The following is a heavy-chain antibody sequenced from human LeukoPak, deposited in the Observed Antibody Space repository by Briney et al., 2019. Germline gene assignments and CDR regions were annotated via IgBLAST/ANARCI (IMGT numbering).Heavy chain of an antibody. CDR3: AREKMATTLFDY. D-gene: IGHD5-24*01. CDR2: INHSGST. CDR1: GGSFSGYY. Sequence: SETLSLTCAVYGGSFSGYYWSWIRQPPGKGLEWIGEINHSGSTNYNPSLKSRVTISVDMSKNQFSLKLSSVTAADTAVYYCAREKMATTLFDYWGQGTLVTVSS. V-gene: IGHV4-34*01. J-gene: IGHJ4*02.